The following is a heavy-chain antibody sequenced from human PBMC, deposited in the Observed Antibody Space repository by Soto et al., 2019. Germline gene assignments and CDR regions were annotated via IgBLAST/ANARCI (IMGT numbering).Heavy chain of an antibody. CDR1: GYTFTAFA. V-gene: IGHV1-3*01. CDR3: VRVGGSGWTLDF. J-gene: IGHJ4*02. CDR2: INVGNGDT. Sequence: ASVKVSCKTSGYTFTAFAVHWVRQASGQRLEWMGWINVGNGDTKSSQNLQGRVTITRDTSASTVYMELSSLRSEDTAVYYCVRVGGSGWTLDFWGQGTLVTVSS. D-gene: IGHD6-25*01.